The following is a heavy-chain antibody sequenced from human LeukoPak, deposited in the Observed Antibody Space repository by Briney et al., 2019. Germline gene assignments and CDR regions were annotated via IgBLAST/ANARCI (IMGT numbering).Heavy chain of an antibody. CDR2: IYYSGNT. CDR3: ARGRRGRFDH. CDR1: GGSISSRSYY. V-gene: IGHV4-39*07. J-gene: IGHJ5*02. Sequence: PSETLSLTCTVSGGSISSRSYYWGWIRQPPGKGLEWIGSIYYSGNTYYNPYLKSRVTISVNTSKNQFSLKLSSVTAADTAVYYCARGRRGRFDHWGQGTLVTVSS.